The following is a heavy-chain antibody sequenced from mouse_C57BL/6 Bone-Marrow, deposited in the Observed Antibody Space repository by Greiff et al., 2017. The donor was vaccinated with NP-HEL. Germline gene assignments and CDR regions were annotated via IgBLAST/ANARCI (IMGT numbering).Heavy chain of an antibody. J-gene: IGHJ4*01. CDR3: ASDWGLYAMDY. CDR2: ISYDGSN. V-gene: IGHV3-6*01. CDR1: GYSITSGYY. Sequence: EVKLQESGPGLVKPSQSLSLTCSVTGYSITSGYYWNWIRQFPGNKLEWMGYISYDGSNNYNPSLKNRISITRDTSKNQFFLKLNSVTTEDTATYYCASDWGLYAMDYGGQGTSVTVSS. D-gene: IGHD4-1*01.